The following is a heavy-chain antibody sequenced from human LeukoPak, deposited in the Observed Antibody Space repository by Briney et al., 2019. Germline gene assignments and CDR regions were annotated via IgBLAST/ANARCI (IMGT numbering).Heavy chain of an antibody. Sequence: GGSLRLSCAASGFTFSRYWMHWVRQAPGEGLVWVSRMNSDGSNTNYADSVKGRFTISRDNAKNTLYLQMNSLRADDTAVYYCARDICSGIGCYPRAPFDYWSQGTLVTVSS. CDR3: ARDICSGIGCYPRAPFDY. D-gene: IGHD2-15*01. J-gene: IGHJ4*02. V-gene: IGHV3-74*01. CDR1: GFTFSRYW. CDR2: MNSDGSNT.